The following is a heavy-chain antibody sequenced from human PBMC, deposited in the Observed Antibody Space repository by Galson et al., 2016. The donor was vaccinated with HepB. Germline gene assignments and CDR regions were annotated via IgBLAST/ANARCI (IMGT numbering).Heavy chain of an antibody. CDR2: IDPSDFYT. D-gene: IGHD2-2*02. J-gene: IGHJ5*02. CDR1: GYSFTSYW. Sequence: QSGAEVKKPGESLTISCKGSGYSFTSYWISWVRQMPGKGLEWMGRIDPSDFYTDYSPSFQGQVTISADNSISTASRQWSSLKASDTAIYYCARRLCSSSSCYSGWLDPWGQGTLVTVSS. CDR3: ARRLCSSSSCYSGWLDP. V-gene: IGHV5-10-1*04.